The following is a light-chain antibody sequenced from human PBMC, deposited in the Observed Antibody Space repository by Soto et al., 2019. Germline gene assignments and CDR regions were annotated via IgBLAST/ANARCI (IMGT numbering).Light chain of an antibody. J-gene: IGKJ4*01. Sequence: EIVLTQSPGTLSLSPGETATLSCRASQSVNSLYLAWYQQKPGQAPRLLIYGASSRATGTPDRFSGSGSGTYFTLTISRLDPEDFAVYYCQWYSGSQTFGGGTKVEIK. CDR2: GAS. CDR1: QSVNSLY. V-gene: IGKV3-20*01. CDR3: QWYSGSQT.